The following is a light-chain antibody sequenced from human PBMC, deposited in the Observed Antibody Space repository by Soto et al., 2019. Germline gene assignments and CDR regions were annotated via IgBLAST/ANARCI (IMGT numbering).Light chain of an antibody. V-gene: IGLV1-44*01. CDR2: GNN. Sequence: QSVLTQPPSASGTPGQRVIISCSGSNSNIGINTVNWYQQLPGTAPKLLNYGNNQRPSGVPDRFSGSKSGTSASLAISGLQSEDGADYYCAAWDDSLNGVVFGGGTQLTVL. CDR1: NSNIGINT. CDR3: AAWDDSLNGVV. J-gene: IGLJ2*01.